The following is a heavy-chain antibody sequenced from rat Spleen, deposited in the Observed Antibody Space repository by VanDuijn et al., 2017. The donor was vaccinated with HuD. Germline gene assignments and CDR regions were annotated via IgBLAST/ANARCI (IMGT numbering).Heavy chain of an antibody. CDR2: ISYDGITT. Sequence: EVQLVESGGGLVQPGRSLKLSCAASGFTFNNYGMAWVRQAPTKGLEWVAAISYDGITTYYRDSVKGRFTISRDNAKSTLSLQMDSLRSEDTATYYCTRGYVMDAWGQGASVTVSS. J-gene: IGHJ4*01. CDR3: TRGYVMDA. CDR1: GFTFNNYG. V-gene: IGHV5-29*01.